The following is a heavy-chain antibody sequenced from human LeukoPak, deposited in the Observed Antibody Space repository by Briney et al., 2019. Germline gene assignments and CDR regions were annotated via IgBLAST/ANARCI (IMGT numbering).Heavy chain of an antibody. CDR3: AKGSGSCCYSPCDY. V-gene: IGHV3-23*01. Sequence: GGSLRLSCAASGLTFRNYAMSWVRQAPGKGLEWVSVICANDGNTYYADAVKGRFTISRDNSKDTLYLQMDSLRAEDTAVYYCAKGSGSCCYSPCDYWGQGILVTVSS. D-gene: IGHD2-15*01. CDR2: ICANDGNT. J-gene: IGHJ4*02. CDR1: GLTFRNYA.